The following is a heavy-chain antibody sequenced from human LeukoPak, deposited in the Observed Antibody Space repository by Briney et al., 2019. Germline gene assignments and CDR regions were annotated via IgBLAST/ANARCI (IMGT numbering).Heavy chain of an antibody. CDR2: IKQEGSEK. CDR3: AREGVTYDSSGFYY. J-gene: IGHJ4*02. D-gene: IGHD3-22*01. V-gene: IGHV3-7*01. Sequence: GGSLRLSCAASGFTFSSYWMSWVRQAPGKGLEWVGNIKQEGSEKYYVDSVKGRFTIRRDNAKTSMYLQMNSLRAEDAAVYYCAREGVTYDSSGFYYWGQGTLVTVSS. CDR1: GFTFSSYW.